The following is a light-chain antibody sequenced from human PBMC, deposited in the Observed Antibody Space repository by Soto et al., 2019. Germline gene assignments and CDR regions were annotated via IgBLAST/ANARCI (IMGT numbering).Light chain of an antibody. Sequence: QSVLTQPPSASGSVGQSVTISCTGTSNDVGGYNYVSWYLQYPGTAPKVLIYEVRKRPSGVPERFSGSKSGNTASLTVSGLQAEDEADYYCSSYAGGNSYVFGSGTKATVL. CDR2: EVR. J-gene: IGLJ1*01. CDR3: SSYAGGNSYV. V-gene: IGLV2-8*01. CDR1: SNDVGGYNY.